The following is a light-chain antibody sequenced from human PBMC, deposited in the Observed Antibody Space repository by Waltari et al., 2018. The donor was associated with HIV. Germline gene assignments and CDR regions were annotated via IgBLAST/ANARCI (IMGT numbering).Light chain of an antibody. CDR1: SSDVGSYNL. J-gene: IGLJ2*01. CDR2: EVS. CDR3: CSYEGSSTLV. Sequence: QSALTQPASVSGSPGPSITISCTGTSSDVGSYNLFSWYQQHPGKSHKLMIYEVSKRPAGVSNLFSGSKSVNTASLTISGLESEDEADYYCCSYEGSSTLVFCGGTKLTVL. V-gene: IGLV2-23*02.